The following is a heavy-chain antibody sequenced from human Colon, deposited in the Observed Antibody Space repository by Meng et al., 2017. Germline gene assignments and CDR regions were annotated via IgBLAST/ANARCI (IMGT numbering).Heavy chain of an antibody. J-gene: IGHJ4*02. CDR2: ISSGSNFI. V-gene: IGHV3-21*01. CDR3: ARDIPGRLFDN. Sequence: EVQRVEAGGGPVKRGGSLRLSCAASGFTFSSHRMNWVRQAPGKGLEWVSTISSGSNFIYYADSLKGRFTISRDNAKNSLYLQIDSLRAEDTAVYYCARDIPGRLFDNWGQGTLVTVSS. CDR1: GFTFSSHR. D-gene: IGHD6-6*01.